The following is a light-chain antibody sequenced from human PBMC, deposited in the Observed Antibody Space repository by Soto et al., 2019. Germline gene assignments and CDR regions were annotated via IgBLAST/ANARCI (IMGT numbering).Light chain of an antibody. J-gene: IGLJ2*01. CDR2: EVS. V-gene: IGLV2-14*01. Sequence: QSALTQPASVSGSPGQSITISCTGTSSDVGAYNYVSWYQQHPGKAPKLMIYEVSNRPSGVSNRFSGSKSGNTASLTISGLQAEDEADYYCSSYTITNLVVFGGGTKLTVL. CDR3: SSYTITNLVV. CDR1: SSDVGAYNY.